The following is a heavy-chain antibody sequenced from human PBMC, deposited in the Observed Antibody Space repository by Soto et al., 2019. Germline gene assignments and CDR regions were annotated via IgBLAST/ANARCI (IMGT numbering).Heavy chain of an antibody. Sequence: EVQLVESGGGLVQPGGSLRLSCAASGFTFSSYWMHWVRQAPGKGLVWVSRINSDGSTTGYAESVKGRFTISRDTAKNTLYLQMNSLRAEDTAGYYCVRTSLVVAAATREDYWGQGTLVTFSS. V-gene: IGHV3-74*01. CDR2: INSDGSTT. J-gene: IGHJ4*02. CDR3: VRTSLVVAAATREDY. D-gene: IGHD2-15*01. CDR1: GFTFSSYW.